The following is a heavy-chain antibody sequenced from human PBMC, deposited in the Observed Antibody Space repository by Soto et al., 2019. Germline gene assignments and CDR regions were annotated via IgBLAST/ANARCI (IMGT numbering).Heavy chain of an antibody. D-gene: IGHD4-17*01. CDR1: GYTFTGHY. Sequence: GASVKVSCKASGYTFTGHYLHWVRQATGQGLEWMGWMNPNSGNTGYAQKFQGRVTMTRNTSISTAYMELSSLRSEDTAVYYCARTLYGDNVDYWGQGTLVTVSS. J-gene: IGHJ4*02. CDR2: MNPNSGNT. V-gene: IGHV1-8*01. CDR3: ARTLYGDNVDY.